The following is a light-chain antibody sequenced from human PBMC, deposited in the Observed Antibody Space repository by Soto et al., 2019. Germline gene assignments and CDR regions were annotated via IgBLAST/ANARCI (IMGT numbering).Light chain of an antibody. CDR3: QQRRSWIT. CDR1: QSVNDN. Sequence: EIVLTQSPDSLSLSPGERATLSCRASQSVNDNLAWYQQKPGQAPRLLIYDTFNRATGIPARFSGSGSGTDFTLTISSLEPEDFAVYYCQQRRSWITFGGGTKVEIK. CDR2: DTF. J-gene: IGKJ4*01. V-gene: IGKV3-11*01.